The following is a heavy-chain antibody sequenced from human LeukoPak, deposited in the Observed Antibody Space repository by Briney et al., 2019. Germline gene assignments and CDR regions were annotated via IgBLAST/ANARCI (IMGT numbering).Heavy chain of an antibody. CDR1: GFDLCTYS. J-gene: IGHJ5*02. CDR3: ARTKVHYDRGGLYR. D-gene: IGHD3-22*01. CDR2: ISVCSSPDTI. V-gene: IGHV3-48*01. Sequence: GESLRLSCVVSGFDLCTYSMNWVRQAPAKGLEWISYISVCSSPDTIYYADSVKGRFTISRDNAKNSLYLQMNRLRVEDTAVYYCARTKVHYDRGGLYRWGQGALVTVSS.